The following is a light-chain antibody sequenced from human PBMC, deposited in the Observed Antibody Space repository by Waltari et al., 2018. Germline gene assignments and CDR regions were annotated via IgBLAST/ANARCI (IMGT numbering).Light chain of an antibody. CDR2: RTS. V-gene: IGKV1-5*03. Sequence: DTQLTQSPSTLSASVGDGVTITCRASHYISNWLAWYQQKPGKAPKVLIYRTSSLEDGVPSRFSGSRSGTEFTLSISSLQAEDVAVYYCHQYYSVPRTFGQGTKLEIK. CDR3: HQYYSVPRT. CDR1: HYISNW. J-gene: IGKJ2*01.